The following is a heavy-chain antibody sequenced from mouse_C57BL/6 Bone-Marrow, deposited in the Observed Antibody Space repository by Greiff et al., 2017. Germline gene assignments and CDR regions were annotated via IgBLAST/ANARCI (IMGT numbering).Heavy chain of an antibody. CDR1: GYSITSGYY. V-gene: IGHV3-6*01. CDR3: ARGKRYYFDY. J-gene: IGHJ2*01. Sequence: DVKLQESGPGLVKPSQSLSLTCSVTGYSITSGYYWNWIRQFPGNKLEWMGYISYDGSNNYNPSLKNRISITRDTSKNQFFLKLNSVTTEDTATYYCARGKRYYFDYWGQGTTLTVSS. CDR2: ISYDGSN.